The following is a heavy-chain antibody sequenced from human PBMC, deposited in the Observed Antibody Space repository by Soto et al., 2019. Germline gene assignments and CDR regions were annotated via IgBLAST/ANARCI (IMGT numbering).Heavy chain of an antibody. CDR2: ISAYNGNT. V-gene: IGHV1-18*01. CDR3: TRDHYGRGFNSGAFDS. CDR1: GYTFTSYG. J-gene: IGHJ4*02. Sequence: GASVKVSCKASGYTFTSYGISWVRPAPGQGLEWMGWISAYNGNTNYAQKLQGRVTMTTDTSTSTAYLQMNGLKTDDTAVYYCTRDHYGRGFNSGAFDSWGQGTLVTVSS. D-gene: IGHD5-18*01.